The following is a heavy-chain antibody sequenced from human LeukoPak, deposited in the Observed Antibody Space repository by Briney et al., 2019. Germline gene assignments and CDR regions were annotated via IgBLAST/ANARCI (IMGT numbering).Heavy chain of an antibody. CDR1: GFTFSNYG. D-gene: IGHD3-22*01. J-gene: IGHJ3*02. Sequence: GRSLRLSCAASGFTFSNYGMHWVRQVPGKGLEWVAAIWFDGIKTYYADSVKGRLTISRDNSKNTLYLQVNSLRAEDTAVYYCARDLEDSSPFGAFDMWGQGTMVTVSS. CDR3: ARDLEDSSPFGAFDM. CDR2: IWFDGIKT. V-gene: IGHV3-33*01.